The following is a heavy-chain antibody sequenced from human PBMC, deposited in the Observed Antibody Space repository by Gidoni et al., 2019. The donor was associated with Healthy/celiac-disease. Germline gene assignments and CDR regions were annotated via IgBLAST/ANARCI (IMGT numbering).Heavy chain of an antibody. J-gene: IGHJ3*02. V-gene: IGHV3-23*01. Sequence: EVQLLESRGGLVQPGGPLRLSCAASGFTFSSYAMSWVRQAPGKGLEWVSAISGSGGSTYYADSVKGRFTISRDNSKNTLYLQMNSLRAEDTAVYYCANPYGSGRTHAFDIWGQGTMVTVSS. CDR3: ANPYGSGRTHAFDI. CDR1: GFTFSSYA. CDR2: ISGSGGST. D-gene: IGHD3-10*01.